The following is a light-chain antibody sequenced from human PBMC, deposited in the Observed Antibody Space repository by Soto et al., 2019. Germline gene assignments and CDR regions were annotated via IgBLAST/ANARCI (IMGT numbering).Light chain of an antibody. J-gene: IGLJ3*02. CDR3: QSYDTSLSEV. CDR2: GNN. V-gene: IGLV1-40*01. Sequence: QSVLTQPPSVSGAPGQRVTISCTGNSSNIGAGYDVHWYQQLPGTAPKLLIYGNNNRPSGVPDRFFGSKSGTSASLAITGLQAEDEAGYYCQSYDTSLSEVFGGGTKRTVL. CDR1: SSNIGAGYD.